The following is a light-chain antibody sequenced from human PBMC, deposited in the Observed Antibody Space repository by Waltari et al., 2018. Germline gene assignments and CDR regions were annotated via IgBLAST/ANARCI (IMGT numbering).Light chain of an antibody. CDR2: DAS. CDR3: QHYVRLPAT. J-gene: IGKJ1*01. V-gene: IGKV3-20*01. Sequence: EIVLTQSPGTLSLSPGERATLSCRASQSVGRYLAWYQQKPGQAPRLLIYDASTRATGIPERFSGSGSGTDFSLTISRLESEDFAVYYCQHYVRLPATFGQGTKVEIK. CDR1: QSVGRY.